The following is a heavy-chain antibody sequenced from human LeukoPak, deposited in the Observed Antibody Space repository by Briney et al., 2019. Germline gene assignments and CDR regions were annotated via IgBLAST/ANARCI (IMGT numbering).Heavy chain of an antibody. J-gene: IGHJ4*02. CDR3: AKVDIVATIDAGRLVDY. Sequence: GGSLRLSCAASGFTFSSYGMQWFRQAPDKGLEWVAAISNDGSNKYYANSVKGRFTMSRDNSKNTLYLQMNSLRAEDTAVYYCAKVDIVATIDAGRLVDYWGQGTLVTVSS. CDR2: ISNDGSNK. D-gene: IGHD5-12*01. V-gene: IGHV3-30*18. CDR1: GFTFSSYG.